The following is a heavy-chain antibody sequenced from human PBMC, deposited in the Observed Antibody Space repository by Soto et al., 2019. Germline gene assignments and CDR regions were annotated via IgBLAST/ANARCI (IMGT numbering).Heavy chain of an antibody. V-gene: IGHV4-31*03. CDR3: ARGGSGDFVGVAAIAS. J-gene: IGHJ4*02. CDR1: GGSISSGDYY. D-gene: IGHD2-15*01. Sequence: QVQLQESGPGLVKPSQTLSLTCSVSGGSISSGDYYWSWVRQHPGKGLEWIGYIFYSGSTYSNPSLKGRFTIPVDTSKNRFSLRLGSVPAADTAVYYWARGGSGDFVGVAAIASGAPGPLVTVSS. CDR2: IFYSGST.